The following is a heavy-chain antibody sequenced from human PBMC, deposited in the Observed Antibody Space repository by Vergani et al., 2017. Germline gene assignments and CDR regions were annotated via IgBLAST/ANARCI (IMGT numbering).Heavy chain of an antibody. V-gene: IGHV3-11*04. Sequence: QVQLVESGGGLVKPGGSLRLSCAASGFSFSNYYMTWIRQAPGKGLEWVSYISGSGSSIFYADSVKGRFTISRDNADNSLYLQMNILRAEDTAVYYCARAAILVSGGGGTLDLWGQGTMVTLSP. CDR3: ARAAILVSGGGGTLDL. CDR2: ISGSGSSI. J-gene: IGHJ3*01. CDR1: GFSFSNYY. D-gene: IGHD2-8*02.